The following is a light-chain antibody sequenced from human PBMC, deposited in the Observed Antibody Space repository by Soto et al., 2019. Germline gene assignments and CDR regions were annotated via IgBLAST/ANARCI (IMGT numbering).Light chain of an antibody. J-gene: IGKJ1*01. CDR2: GAS. V-gene: IGKV3-20*01. CDR3: QQYDTSPRT. CDR1: QSVSSNY. Sequence: EVLLTQSPGTLSLSPGERATLSCRASQSVSSNYLAWYQQKSGQAPRLLIYGASNRATGIPDRFSGSGSGTAITLTIRRLEPEDFAVYYCQQYDTSPRTFGQGTKVEFK.